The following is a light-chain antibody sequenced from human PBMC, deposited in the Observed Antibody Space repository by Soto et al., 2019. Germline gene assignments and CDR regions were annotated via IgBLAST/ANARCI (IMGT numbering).Light chain of an antibody. CDR3: CSYAGISTFYV. CDR1: SSDVGSYNL. Sequence: QSVLTQPASVSGSPGQSITISCTGTSSDVGSYNLVSWYQQHPGKAPKLMIYGVNKRPSGVSNRFSGSKSGNTASLTISGLQAEDEDDYYCCSYAGISTFYVFGTGTKLTVL. CDR2: GVN. V-gene: IGLV2-23*02. J-gene: IGLJ1*01.